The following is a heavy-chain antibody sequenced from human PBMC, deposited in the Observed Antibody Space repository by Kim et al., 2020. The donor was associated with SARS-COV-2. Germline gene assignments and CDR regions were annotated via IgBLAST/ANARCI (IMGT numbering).Heavy chain of an antibody. J-gene: IGHJ5*02. CDR3: ARMGQVRFDP. CDR1: EFPFSNDW. D-gene: IGHD1-1*01. V-gene: IGHV3-7*01. Sequence: GGSLRLSCVDSEFPFSNDWLTWVRQAPGKGLEWVANIKPDGTEKYYGDSVKGRFTISRDNAKNSVSLQMNSLRAEDTAVYYCARMGQVRFDPWGQGTLVTVSS. CDR2: IKPDGTEK.